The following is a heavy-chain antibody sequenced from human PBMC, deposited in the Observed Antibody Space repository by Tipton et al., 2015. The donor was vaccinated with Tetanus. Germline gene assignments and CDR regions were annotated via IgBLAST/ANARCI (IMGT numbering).Heavy chain of an antibody. CDR3: ARDMDY. Sequence: SLRLSCAASGFTVTSTYMTWVRQTPGKGLEWVASIKRDGSEKFYADSVKGRFTISRDNAENSLYLQMSSLRVEDTAVYYCARDMDYWGQGTLVTVSS. CDR1: GFTVTSTY. J-gene: IGHJ4*02. CDR2: IKRDGSEK. V-gene: IGHV3-7*01.